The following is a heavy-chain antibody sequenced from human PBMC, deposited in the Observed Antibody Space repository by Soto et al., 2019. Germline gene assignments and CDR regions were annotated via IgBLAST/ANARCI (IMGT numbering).Heavy chain of an antibody. CDR3: ARAPARIGRDWYPGN. J-gene: IGHJ4*02. D-gene: IGHD2-21*01. CDR1: GGSISSHN. V-gene: IGHV1-69*01. Sequence: QVQLVQSGAEVKRPGSSVKVSCRASGGSISSHNIMWVRQAPGQGLVWMGGIIPVFDTPDYAKKFQGKITITADEAANAVVLELTALRSDDTDVYYCARAPARIGRDWYPGNWGQGTLGTVSS. CDR2: IIPVFDTP.